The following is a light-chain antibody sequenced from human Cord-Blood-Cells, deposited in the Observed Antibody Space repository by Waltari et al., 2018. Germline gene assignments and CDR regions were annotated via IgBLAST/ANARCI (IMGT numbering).Light chain of an antibody. J-gene: IGKJ2*01. CDR2: AAS. V-gene: IGKV1-8*01. CDR1: QGISSY. Sequence: AIRITQSPSSLSASTRDRLTITCRASQGISSYLAWYQQKPGKAPKLLIYAASTLQSGVPSRFSGSGSGTDFTLTISCLQSEDFATYYCQQYYSYPYTFGQGTKLEIK. CDR3: QQYYSYPYT.